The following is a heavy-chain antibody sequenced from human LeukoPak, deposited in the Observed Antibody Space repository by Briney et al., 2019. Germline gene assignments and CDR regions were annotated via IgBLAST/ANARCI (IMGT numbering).Heavy chain of an antibody. Sequence: SETLSLTCTVSGGSISSYYWSWIRQPAGKGLEWIGRIYTSGSTNYNPSLKSRVTISVDTSKNQSSLKLSSVTAADTAVYYCARDRGVPPHFDYWGQGTLVTVSS. CDR2: IYTSGST. CDR1: GGSISSYY. V-gene: IGHV4-4*07. CDR3: ARDRGVPPHFDY. J-gene: IGHJ4*02. D-gene: IGHD3-10*01.